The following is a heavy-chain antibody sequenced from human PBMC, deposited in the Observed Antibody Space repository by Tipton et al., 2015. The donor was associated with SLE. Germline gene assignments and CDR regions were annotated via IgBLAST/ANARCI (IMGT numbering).Heavy chain of an antibody. CDR1: GFTFSSYA. CDR3: ARISSTWYGAFDI. CDR2: ISYDGSNK. Sequence: SLRLSCAASGFTFSSYAMHWVRQAPGKGLEWVAIISYDGSNKYYADSVKGRCTISRDNSKNTLYLQMNSLRAEDTAVYYCARISSTWYGAFDIWGQGTMVTVSS. J-gene: IGHJ3*02. V-gene: IGHV3-30-3*01. D-gene: IGHD6-13*01.